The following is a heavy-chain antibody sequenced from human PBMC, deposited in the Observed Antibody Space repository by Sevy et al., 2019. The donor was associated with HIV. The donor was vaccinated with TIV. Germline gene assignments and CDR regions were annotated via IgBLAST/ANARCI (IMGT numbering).Heavy chain of an antibody. CDR3: AKDFSPQDRGSYSDCFDS. CDR1: GFTFSSYW. D-gene: IGHD1-26*01. J-gene: IGHJ5*01. Sequence: GGSLRLSCAASGFTFSSYWMSWVRQAPGKGLEWVANIKEDGSDKYYVDSVKGRFTISRDNAKNSLYLQMNSLRAEDTAVYYCAKDFSPQDRGSYSDCFDSWGQGTLVTVSS. CDR2: IKEDGSDK. V-gene: IGHV3-7*01.